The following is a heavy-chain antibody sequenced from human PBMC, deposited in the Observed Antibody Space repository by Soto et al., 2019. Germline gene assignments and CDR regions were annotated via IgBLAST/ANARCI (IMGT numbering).Heavy chain of an antibody. CDR2: IYHSGST. J-gene: IGHJ6*02. V-gene: IGHV4-38-2*01. Sequence: SETLSLTCAVSGYSISSGYYWGWIRQPPGKGLEWIGSIYHSGSTYYNPSLKSRVTISVDTSKNQFSLKLSSVTAADTAVYYCVNTVTKRVAGMDVWGQGTTVTVYS. D-gene: IGHD4-4*01. CDR3: VNTVTKRVAGMDV. CDR1: GYSISSGYY.